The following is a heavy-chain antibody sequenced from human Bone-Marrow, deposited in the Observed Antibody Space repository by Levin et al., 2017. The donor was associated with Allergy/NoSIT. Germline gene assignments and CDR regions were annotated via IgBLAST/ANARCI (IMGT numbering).Heavy chain of an antibody. CDR2: ISSSSSTI. Sequence: QSGGSLRLSCAASGFTFSSYSMNWVRQAPGKGLEWVSYISSSSSTIYYADSVKGRFTISRDNAKNSLYLQMNSLRDEDTAVYYCARDFSGYDNDWYFDRWGRGTLVTVSS. J-gene: IGHJ2*01. CDR3: ARDFSGYDNDWYFDR. D-gene: IGHD5-12*01. CDR1: GFTFSSYS. V-gene: IGHV3-48*02.